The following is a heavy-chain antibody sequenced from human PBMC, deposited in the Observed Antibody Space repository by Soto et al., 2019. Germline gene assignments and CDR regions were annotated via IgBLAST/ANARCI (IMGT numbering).Heavy chain of an antibody. J-gene: IGHJ4*02. D-gene: IGHD3-3*01. Sequence: GGSLRLSCAASGFTFSSYAMSWVRQAPGKGLEWVSAISGSGGSTYYADSVKGRFTISRDNSKNTPYLQMNSLRAENTAVYYCAKASPRPYDFWSGYFEPFDYWGQGTLVTVSS. CDR3: AKASPRPYDFWSGYFEPFDY. V-gene: IGHV3-23*01. CDR1: GFTFSSYA. CDR2: ISGSGGST.